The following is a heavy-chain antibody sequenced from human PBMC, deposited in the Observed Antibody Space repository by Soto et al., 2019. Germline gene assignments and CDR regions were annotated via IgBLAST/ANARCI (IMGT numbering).Heavy chain of an antibody. D-gene: IGHD3-3*01. CDR3: ARDGAYYDFWSGYYTPYNWFDP. CDR1: GYTFTSYA. V-gene: IGHV1-3*01. J-gene: IGHJ5*02. CDR2: INAGNGNT. Sequence: ASVKVSCKASGYTFTSYAMHWVRQAPGQRLEWMGWINAGNGNTKYSQKFQGRVTITRDTSASTAYMELSSLRSEDTAVYYCARDGAYYDFWSGYYTPYNWFDPWGQGTLVTVSS.